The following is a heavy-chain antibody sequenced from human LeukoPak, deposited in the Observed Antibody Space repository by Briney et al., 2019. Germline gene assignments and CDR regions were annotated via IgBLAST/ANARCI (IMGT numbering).Heavy chain of an antibody. D-gene: IGHD2-8*01. CDR3: WCMLNRGPFDY. J-gene: IGHJ4*02. CDR1: GYTFTGYY. CDR2: INPNSGGT. V-gene: IGHV1-2*02. Sequence: GASVKVSCKASGYTFTGYYMHLVRQAPGQGLEWMGWINPNSGGTNYAQKFQGRVTMTRDTSISTAYMELSRLRSDDTAVYYCWCMLNRGPFDYWGQGTLVTVSS.